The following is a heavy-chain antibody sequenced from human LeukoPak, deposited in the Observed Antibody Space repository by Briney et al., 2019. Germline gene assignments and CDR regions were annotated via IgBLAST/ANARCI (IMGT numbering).Heavy chain of an antibody. V-gene: IGHV4-39*01. D-gene: IGHD4-17*01. CDR3: ARSSEYGDPFNY. CDR2: IYYSGST. CDR1: GASISRSDYF. J-gene: IGHJ4*02. Sequence: PLETLSLTCTVSGASISRSDYFWGWIRQPPGKGLEWIGSIYYSGSTYYSPSLKGRVTISVDTSRNQFSLKLNSVTAADTAVYYCARSSEYGDPFNYWGQGTLVTVSS.